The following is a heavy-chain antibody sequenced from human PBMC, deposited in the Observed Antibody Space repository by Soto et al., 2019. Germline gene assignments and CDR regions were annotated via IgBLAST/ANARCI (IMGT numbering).Heavy chain of an antibody. CDR3: ARDHYAFDY. Sequence: GGSLRLSCAASGFTFSSYAMHWVRQAPGKGLEWVAVISYDGSNKYYADSVKGRFTISRDNSKNTLYLQMNSLRAEDTAVYYCARDHYAFDYWGQGTLVTVSS. J-gene: IGHJ4*02. D-gene: IGHD4-17*01. V-gene: IGHV3-30-3*01. CDR1: GFTFSSYA. CDR2: ISYDGSNK.